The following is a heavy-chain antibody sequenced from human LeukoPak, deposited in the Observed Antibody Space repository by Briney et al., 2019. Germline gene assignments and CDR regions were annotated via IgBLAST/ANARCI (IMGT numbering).Heavy chain of an antibody. V-gene: IGHV3-30*18. D-gene: IGHD5-18*01. Sequence: PGRSLRLSCAASGFTFSSYGMHWVRQAPGKGLEWVAVISYDGSNKYYADSVKGRFTISRDNSKNTLYLQMNSLRAEDTAVYYCAKDHRKYTAMVFGYYFDYWGQGTLVTVSS. CDR2: ISYDGSNK. CDR1: GFTFSSYG. J-gene: IGHJ4*02. CDR3: AKDHRKYTAMVFGYYFDY.